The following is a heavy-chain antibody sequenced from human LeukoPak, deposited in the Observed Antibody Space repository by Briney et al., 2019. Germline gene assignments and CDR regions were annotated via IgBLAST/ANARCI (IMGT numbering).Heavy chain of an antibody. CDR1: GYTFTSYA. D-gene: IGHD1-20*01. CDR3: AREPEYNWNGHADY. V-gene: IGHV1-3*01. CDR2: INGVNGYT. J-gene: IGHJ4*02. Sequence: ASVKVSCKASGYTFTSYAMNWVRQAPGQRLEWMGWINGVNGYTKYPQNFQGRVTITRDTSASTAYMELSSLTSEDTAVYYCAREPEYNWNGHADYWGQGTLVTVSS.